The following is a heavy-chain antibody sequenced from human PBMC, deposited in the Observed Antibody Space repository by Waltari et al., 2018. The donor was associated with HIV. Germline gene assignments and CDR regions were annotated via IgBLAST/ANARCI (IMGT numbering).Heavy chain of an antibody. Sequence: QLQLQESGPGLVKPSETLSLTCTVPGGSISSSSYYWGWIRQPPGKGLEWIGSIYYSGSTYYNPSLKSRVTISVDTSKNQFSLKLSSVTAADTAVYYCARQTPEYGVLDYWGQGTLVTVSS. CDR1: GGSISSSSYY. CDR3: ARQTPEYGVLDY. V-gene: IGHV4-39*01. D-gene: IGHD4-17*01. CDR2: IYYSGST. J-gene: IGHJ4*02.